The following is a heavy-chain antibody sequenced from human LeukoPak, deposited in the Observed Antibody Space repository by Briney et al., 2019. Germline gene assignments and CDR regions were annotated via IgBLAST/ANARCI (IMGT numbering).Heavy chain of an antibody. D-gene: IGHD2-2*01. V-gene: IGHV3-11*04. Sequence: GGSLRLSCAASGFTVSDYYMTWIRQAPGKGLDWVSYISFSGSTIYYADSVKGRFIISRDTAKNSLYLQMNSLRAEDTAVYYCARGPPDCSSTSCYAFDAFDIWGQGTMVTVSS. CDR1: GFTVSDYY. CDR2: ISFSGSTI. J-gene: IGHJ3*02. CDR3: ARGPPDCSSTSCYAFDAFDI.